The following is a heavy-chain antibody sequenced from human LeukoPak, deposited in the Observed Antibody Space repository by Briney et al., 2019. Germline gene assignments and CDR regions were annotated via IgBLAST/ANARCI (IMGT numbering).Heavy chain of an antibody. CDR1: GFTFSSYW. Sequence: PGGSLRLSCAASGFTFSSYWMHWVRQAPEKGLVWVSGINSDGSSTSYADSVKGRFTISRDNAKNTLYLQMNSLRAEDTAVYYCARVYCSGGSCYKYFDYWGQGTLVTVSS. V-gene: IGHV3-74*01. D-gene: IGHD2-15*01. CDR3: ARVYCSGGSCYKYFDY. CDR2: INSDGSST. J-gene: IGHJ4*02.